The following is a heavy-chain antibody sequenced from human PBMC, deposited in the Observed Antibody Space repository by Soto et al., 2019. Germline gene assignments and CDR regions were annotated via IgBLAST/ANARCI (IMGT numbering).Heavy chain of an antibody. J-gene: IGHJ5*02. Sequence: SETLSLTCTVSGGSVSSGSYYWSWIRQPPGKGLEWIGYIYYSGSTNYNPSLKSRVTISVDTSKNQFSLKLSSVTAADTAVYYCARGSSLWFGELFWFDPWGQGTLVTVSS. D-gene: IGHD3-10*01. CDR2: IYYSGST. V-gene: IGHV4-61*01. CDR1: GGSVSSGSYY. CDR3: ARGSSLWFGELFWFDP.